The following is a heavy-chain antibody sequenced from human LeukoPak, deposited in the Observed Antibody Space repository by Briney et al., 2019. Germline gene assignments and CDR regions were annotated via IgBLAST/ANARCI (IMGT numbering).Heavy chain of an antibody. CDR1: GFTFSNYA. CDR2: IYSGGST. CDR3: ARVVGNWFDP. V-gene: IGHV3-53*01. Sequence: GGSLRLSCAASGFTFSNYAMNWVRQAPGKGLEWVSVIYSGGSTYYADSVKGRFTISRDNSKNTLYLQMNSLRAEDTAVYYCARVVGNWFDPWGQGTLVTVSS. D-gene: IGHD1-26*01. J-gene: IGHJ5*02.